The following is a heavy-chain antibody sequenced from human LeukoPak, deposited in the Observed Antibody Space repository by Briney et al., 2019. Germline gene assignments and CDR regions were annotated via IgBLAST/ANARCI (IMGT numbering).Heavy chain of an antibody. D-gene: IGHD2-21*02. CDR2: ISAYNGNT. CDR3: ARGHIVVVTAWFDP. Sequence: GASVEVSCKASGYTFTSYGISWVRQAPGQGLEWMGWISAYNGNTNYAQKLQGRVTMTTDTSTSTAYMELRSLRSDDTAVYYCARGHIVVVTAWFDPWGQGTLVTVSS. V-gene: IGHV1-18*01. J-gene: IGHJ5*02. CDR1: GYTFTSYG.